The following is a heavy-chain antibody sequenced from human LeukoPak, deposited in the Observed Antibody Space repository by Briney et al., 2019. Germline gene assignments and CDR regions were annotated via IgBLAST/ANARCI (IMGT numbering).Heavy chain of an antibody. J-gene: IGHJ3*02. CDR1: GFTFSSYS. CDR3: ADLGRGVRGVTDAFDI. V-gene: IGHV3-48*01. D-gene: IGHD3-10*01. CDR2: ISSSSSTI. Sequence: GGSLRLSCAASGFTFSSYSMNWVRQAPGKGLEWVSYISSSSSTIYYADSVKGRFTISRDNAKNSLYLQMNSLRAEDTAVYYCADLGRGVRGVTDAFDIWGQGTMVTVSS.